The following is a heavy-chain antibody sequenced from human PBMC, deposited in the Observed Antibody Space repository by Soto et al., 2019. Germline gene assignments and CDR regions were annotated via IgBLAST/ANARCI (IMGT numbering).Heavy chain of an antibody. CDR2: ILPICGTA. CDR1: GGTFSSYA. V-gene: IGHV1-69*13. CDR3: AREGGHYGSVRPIGKFDY. J-gene: IGHJ4*02. Sequence: SVKVSCKASGGTFSSYAISWVRQAPGQGLEWMGGILPICGTANYAQKFQARVTITADESTSTAYMELSSLRSEDTAVYYCAREGGHYGSVRPIGKFDYWGQGTLVTVSS. D-gene: IGHD4-17*01.